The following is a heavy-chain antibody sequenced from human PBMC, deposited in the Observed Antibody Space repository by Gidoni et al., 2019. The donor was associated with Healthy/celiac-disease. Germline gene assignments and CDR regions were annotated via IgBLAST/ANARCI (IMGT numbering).Heavy chain of an antibody. CDR1: GFTFSGSA. CDR2: IRSKANSYAT. CDR3: TRERCLQSFDY. V-gene: IGHV3-73*02. Sequence: EVQLVESGGGLVQTGGSLKLSCAASGFTFSGSAMHWVRQASGKGLEWVGRIRSKANSYATAYAASVKGRFTISRDDSKNTAYLQMNSLKTEDTAVYYCTRERCLQSFDYWGQGTLVTVSS. J-gene: IGHJ4*02. D-gene: IGHD1-1*01.